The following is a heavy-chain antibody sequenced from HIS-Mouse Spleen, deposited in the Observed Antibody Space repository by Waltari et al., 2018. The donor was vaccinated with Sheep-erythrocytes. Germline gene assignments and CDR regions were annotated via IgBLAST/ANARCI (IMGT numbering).Heavy chain of an antibody. J-gene: IGHJ3*02. Sequence: EVQLVQSGAEVKKPGESLKISCKGSGYSVTRHWIGCVRQMPGKGLEWMGIIYPGDSDTRYSPSFQGQVTISADKSISTAYLQWSSLKASDTAMYYCARRTYYDFWSGYYTDAFDIWGQGTMVTVSS. CDR2: IYPGDSDT. V-gene: IGHV5-51*03. CDR1: GYSVTRHW. D-gene: IGHD3-3*01. CDR3: ARRTYYDFWSGYYTDAFDI.